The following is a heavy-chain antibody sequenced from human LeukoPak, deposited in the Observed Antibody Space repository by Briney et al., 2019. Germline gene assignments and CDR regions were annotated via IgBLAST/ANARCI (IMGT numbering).Heavy chain of an antibody. CDR3: AKTSHFDS. J-gene: IGHJ4*02. CDR2: ISDSGVNT. V-gene: IGHV3-23*01. Sequence: GGSLRLPCAASGFTFSNYAMSWVRQAPGKGLEWVSAISDSGVNTNYADSVKGRFTISRDNAENTLYLQMNTLRAEDTAVYYCAKTSHFDSWGQGTLVTVSS. CDR1: GFTFSNYA.